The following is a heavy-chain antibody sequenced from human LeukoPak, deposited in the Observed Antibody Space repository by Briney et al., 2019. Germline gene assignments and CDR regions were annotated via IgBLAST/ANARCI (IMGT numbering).Heavy chain of an antibody. Sequence: WASVKVSCKASGYTFTSYDINWVRQATGQGLEWMGWMNPNSGNTGYAQKFQGRVTMTRNTSISTAYMELSSLRSEDTAVYYCAREGLRYNGRWFDSYYYGMDVWGQGTTVTVSS. V-gene: IGHV1-8*01. J-gene: IGHJ6*02. CDR2: MNPNSGNT. CDR3: AREGLRYNGRWFDSYYYGMDV. D-gene: IGHD1-26*01. CDR1: GYTFTSYD.